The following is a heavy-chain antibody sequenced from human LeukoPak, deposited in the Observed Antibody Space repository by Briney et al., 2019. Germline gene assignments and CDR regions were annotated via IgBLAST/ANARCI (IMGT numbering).Heavy chain of an antibody. CDR3: ANWIGSSSRDY. J-gene: IGHJ4*02. CDR1: GFTFRSYA. Sequence: GGSLRPSCAASGFTFRSYAMSWVRQAPGKGLEWVSSISAGTGSTYYADFVKGRFTISGDNSKNTLYLQMDSLRAEDTAVYYCANWIGSSSRDYWGQGTLVTVSS. D-gene: IGHD6-6*01. CDR2: ISAGTGST. V-gene: IGHV3-23*01.